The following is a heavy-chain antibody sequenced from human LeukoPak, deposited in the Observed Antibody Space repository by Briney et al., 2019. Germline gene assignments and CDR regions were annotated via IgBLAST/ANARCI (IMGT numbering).Heavy chain of an antibody. Sequence: SETLSLTCDVSGGSISNTNWWSWVRQPPGQGLEWIGEVSLSGLTNYNPSLSSRVIMALDTSKNHLSLHLTSVTAADTAVYYCSRENGAFSPFGYWGQGYLVTVLS. CDR2: VSLSGLT. D-gene: IGHD2-8*01. CDR1: GGSISNTNW. CDR3: SRENGAFSPFGY. V-gene: IGHV4-4*02. J-gene: IGHJ4*02.